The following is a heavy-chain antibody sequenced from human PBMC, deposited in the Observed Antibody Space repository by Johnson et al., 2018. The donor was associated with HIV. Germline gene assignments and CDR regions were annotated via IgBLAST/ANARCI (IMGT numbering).Heavy chain of an antibody. CDR2: INSDGGST. Sequence: EVQLVESGGGWVQPGRSLRLSCAVSGFTFNTYWMHWVRQAPGKGLVWVARINSDGGSTSYVDSVKGRFTISRDKAKNTLYLQMNSLRADDTAVYYCAREGPSERAGFDIWGQGTKVTVAS. J-gene: IGHJ3*02. V-gene: IGHV3-74*01. CDR3: AREGPSERAGFDI. CDR1: GFTFNTYW.